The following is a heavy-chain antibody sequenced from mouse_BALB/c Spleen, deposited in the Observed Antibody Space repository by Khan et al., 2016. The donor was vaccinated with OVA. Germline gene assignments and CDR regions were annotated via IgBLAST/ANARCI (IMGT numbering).Heavy chain of an antibody. CDR1: GYTFTSYW. CDR2: IYPGTNNT. V-gene: IGHV1-76*01. CDR3: AREEALYYFDY. J-gene: IGHJ2*01. D-gene: IGHD3-2*02. Sequence: QIQLVQSGAELVRPGTSVKLSCKTSGYTFTSYWIHWVKQRSGQGLEWIARIYPGTNNTYYNENFKDKATLTADKASSTVYLQLSSLKSEDSAVFFCAREEALYYFDYWGQGTTLTVSS.